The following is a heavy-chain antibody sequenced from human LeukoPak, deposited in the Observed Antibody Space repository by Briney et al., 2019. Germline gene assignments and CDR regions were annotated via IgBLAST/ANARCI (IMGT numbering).Heavy chain of an antibody. V-gene: IGHV4-38-2*02. D-gene: IGHD2-2*01. CDR1: GYSISSGYY. J-gene: IGHJ4*02. CDR2: IYHSGST. CDR3: ARGYCSSTSCYYFDY. Sequence: PSETLSLTCIVSGYSISSGYYWGWIRQPPGKGLEWIGSIYHSGSTYYNPSLKSRVTISVDTSKNQFSLKLSSVTAADTAVYYCARGYCSSTSCYYFDYWGQGTLVTVSS.